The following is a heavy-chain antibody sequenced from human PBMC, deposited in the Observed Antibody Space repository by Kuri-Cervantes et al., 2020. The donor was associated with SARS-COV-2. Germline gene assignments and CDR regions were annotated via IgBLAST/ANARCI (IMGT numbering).Heavy chain of an antibody. D-gene: IGHD3-10*01. Sequence: ASVKVSCKASGYALTDYYIHWVRQAPGQGLEWMGWLNPNTGGTNYAQKFQSWVTMTRDTSLTTAYMELTRLTSDDSAVYFCARGEAARGLMVVFKWRGAGPLHFWGQGTLVTVSS. CDR1: GYALTDYY. V-gene: IGHV1-2*04. CDR3: ARGEAARGLMVVFKWRGAGPLHF. J-gene: IGHJ4*02. CDR2: LNPNTGGT.